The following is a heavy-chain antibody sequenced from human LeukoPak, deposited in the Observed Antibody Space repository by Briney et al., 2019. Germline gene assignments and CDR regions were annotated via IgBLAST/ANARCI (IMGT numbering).Heavy chain of an antibody. J-gene: IGHJ4*02. D-gene: IGHD3-22*01. CDR2: ISGSGGST. Sequence: GGSLRPSCAASGFTFSSYAMSWVRQAPGKGLEWVSAISGSGGSTYYADSVKGRFTISRDNSKNTLYLQMNSLRAEDTAVYYCAKDLDDSSGYLGGVFDYWGQGTLVTVSS. V-gene: IGHV3-23*01. CDR1: GFTFSSYA. CDR3: AKDLDDSSGYLGGVFDY.